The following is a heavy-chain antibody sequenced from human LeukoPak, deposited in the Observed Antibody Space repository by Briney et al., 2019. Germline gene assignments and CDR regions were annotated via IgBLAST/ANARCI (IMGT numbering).Heavy chain of an antibody. CDR2: IYSSGNT. CDR3: ARHSGLRSPFDP. V-gene: IGHV4-39*01. J-gene: IGHJ5*02. D-gene: IGHD3-3*01. CDR1: GGSISTTNYY. Sequence: SETLSLTCTVSGGSISTTNYYWGWVRQPPGRDLEWIGSIYSSGNTYYNPSLESRVTISVDTSKNQLSLKLTSATAADTSVYYCARHSGLRSPFDPWGQGTLVTVSS.